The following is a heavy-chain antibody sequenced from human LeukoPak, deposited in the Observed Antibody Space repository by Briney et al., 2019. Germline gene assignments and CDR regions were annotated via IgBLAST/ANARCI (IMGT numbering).Heavy chain of an antibody. D-gene: IGHD3-10*01. J-gene: IGHJ4*02. CDR3: ARLGDFLSGDGALDY. V-gene: IGHV4-38-2*01. CDR2: IYHSGST. CDR1: GYAISSGDY. Sequence: PSETLSLTCAVSGYAISSGDYWGCIRQPPGTGLEWIGSIYHSGSTYYNPSLKSRATLSVDTSKPQFSLKLSSVPAADTAVYYCARLGDFLSGDGALDYWGQGTLVTVSS.